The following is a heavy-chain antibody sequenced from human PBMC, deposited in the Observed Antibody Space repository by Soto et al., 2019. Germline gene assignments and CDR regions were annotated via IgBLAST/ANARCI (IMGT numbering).Heavy chain of an antibody. CDR2: IWYDGSNK. V-gene: IGHV3-33*01. J-gene: IGHJ6*03. CDR1: GFTFSSYG. CDR3: ARVELEVVPAAMRKYYYYYMDV. D-gene: IGHD2-2*01. Sequence: QVQLVESGGGVVQPGRSLRLSCAASGFTFSSYGMHWVRQAPGKGLEWVAVIWYDGSNKYYADSVKGRFTISRDNSKNTLYLQMNSLRAEDTAVYYCARVELEVVPAAMRKYYYYYMDVWGKGTTVTVSS.